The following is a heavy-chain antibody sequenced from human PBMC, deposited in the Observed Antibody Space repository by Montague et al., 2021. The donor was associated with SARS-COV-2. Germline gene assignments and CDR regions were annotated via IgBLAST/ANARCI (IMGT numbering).Heavy chain of an antibody. V-gene: IGHV4-39*01. Sequence: SETLSLTCSFSGGSISTGSYYWGWIRQPPRKRLEWIGSIYYSGDTYYNPPLNRRVTISVATSKNQFSLRLSSVTAAATAVYYCVRGGDYTDYGRVDYWGQGTLVIVSS. CDR3: VRGGDYTDYGRVDY. D-gene: IGHD4-11*01. J-gene: IGHJ4*02. CDR2: IYYSGDT. CDR1: GGSISTGSYY.